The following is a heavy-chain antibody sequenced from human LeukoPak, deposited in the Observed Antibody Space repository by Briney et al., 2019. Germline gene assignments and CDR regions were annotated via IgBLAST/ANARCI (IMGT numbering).Heavy chain of an antibody. V-gene: IGHV3-33*01. D-gene: IGHD3-16*01. CDR2: IWYDGSNK. J-gene: IGHJ4*02. CDR3: ARGTGRWGQYYFDY. Sequence: GGSLRLSCAASGFTFSSYGMHWVRQAPGKGLEWAAVIWYDGSNKYYADSVKGRFTISRDNSKNTLYLQMNSLRAEDTAVYYCARGTGRWGQYYFDYWGQGTLVTVSS. CDR1: GFTFSSYG.